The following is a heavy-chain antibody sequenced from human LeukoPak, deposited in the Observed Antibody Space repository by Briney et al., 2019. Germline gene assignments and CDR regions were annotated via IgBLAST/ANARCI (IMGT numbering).Heavy chain of an antibody. V-gene: IGHV3-21*01. CDR2: ISSSSSYI. Sequence: PGGSLRLSRAASGFTFSSYSMNWVRQAPGKGLEWVSSISSSSSYIYYADSVKGRFTISRDNAKNSLYLQMNSLRAEDTAVYYCARDSHSRAGRAEYFDYWGQGTLVTVSS. J-gene: IGHJ4*02. CDR3: ARDSHSRAGRAEYFDY. CDR1: GFTFSSYS.